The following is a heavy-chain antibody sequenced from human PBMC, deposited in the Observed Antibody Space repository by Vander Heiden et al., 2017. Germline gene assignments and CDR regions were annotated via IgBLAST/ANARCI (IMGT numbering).Heavy chain of an antibody. CDR1: GGTLSSHA. J-gene: IGHJ3*02. CDR3: ARSYYDSSGYYVDAFDI. V-gene: IGHV1-69*14. D-gene: IGHD3-22*01. CDR2: IIPIFGTA. Sequence: QVQLVQSGAEVKKRGSSVKHSCQASGGTLSSHAISWVRQAPGQGLEWMGGIIPIFGTANYAQKFQGRVTITADKSTSTAYMELSSLRSEDTAVYYCARSYYDSSGYYVDAFDIWGQGTMVTVSS.